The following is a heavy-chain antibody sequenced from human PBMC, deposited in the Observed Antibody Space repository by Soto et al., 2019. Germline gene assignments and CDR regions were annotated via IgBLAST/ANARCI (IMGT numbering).Heavy chain of an antibody. Sequence: GGSLRLSCAASEFTFSSYAMTWVRQAPGKGLEWVSAISGGGVSTYYADSVKGRFTISRDNSKNTLYLQMNSLRAEDTAVYYCARVKIWGEPMQMVYGMREYYFDIWGQGTLVTVSS. D-gene: IGHD2-8*01. V-gene: IGHV3-23*01. J-gene: IGHJ4*02. CDR2: ISGGGVST. CDR1: EFTFSSYA. CDR3: ARVKIWGEPMQMVYGMREYYFDI.